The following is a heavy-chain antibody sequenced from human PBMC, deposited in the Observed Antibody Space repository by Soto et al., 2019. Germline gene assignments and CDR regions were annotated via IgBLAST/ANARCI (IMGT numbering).Heavy chain of an antibody. CDR3: AKGYGAIRITMIVVPPKY. CDR1: GFTFSSYG. CDR2: ISYDGSNK. Sequence: PGGSLRLSCAASGFTFSSYGMHWVRQAPGKGLEWVAVISYDGSNKYYADSVEGRFTISRDNSKNTLYLQMNSLRAEDTAVYYCAKGYGAIRITMIVVPPKYWGQGTLVTVSS. D-gene: IGHD3-22*01. J-gene: IGHJ4*02. V-gene: IGHV3-30*18.